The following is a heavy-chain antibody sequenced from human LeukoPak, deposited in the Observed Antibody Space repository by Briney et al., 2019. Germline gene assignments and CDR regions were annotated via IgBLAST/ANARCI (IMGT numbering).Heavy chain of an antibody. D-gene: IGHD3-9*01. Sequence: SETLSLTCTVSGGSISSRGYYWSWIRQPPGKGLEWIGSIYYSGTTYYNPSLKSRVTISVDTSKNQFSLKLSAVTAADTAVYYCAAGYYRTFDYWGQGTLVTVSS. CDR2: IYYSGTT. CDR3: AAGYYRTFDY. CDR1: GGSISSRGYY. J-gene: IGHJ4*02. V-gene: IGHV4-39*01.